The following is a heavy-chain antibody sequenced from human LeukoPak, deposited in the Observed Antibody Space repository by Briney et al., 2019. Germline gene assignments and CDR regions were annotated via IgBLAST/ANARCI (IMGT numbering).Heavy chain of an antibody. CDR1: GGSFSGYY. Sequence: PSETLSLTCAVYGGSFSGYYWSWIRQPPGKGLEWIGEINHSGSTNYNPSLKSRVTISVDTSKNQFSLKLSSVTAADTAVYYCARDQAYYYGSGRRKFDYRGQGTLVTVSS. V-gene: IGHV4-34*01. CDR2: INHSGST. D-gene: IGHD3-10*01. CDR3: ARDQAYYYGSGRRKFDY. J-gene: IGHJ4*02.